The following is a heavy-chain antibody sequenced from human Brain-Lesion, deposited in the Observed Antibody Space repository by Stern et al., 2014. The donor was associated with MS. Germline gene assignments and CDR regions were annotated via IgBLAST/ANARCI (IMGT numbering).Heavy chain of an antibody. J-gene: IGHJ6*02. CDR1: GFTFSSYT. V-gene: IGHV3-21*01. CDR3: ARVETPLADFYYYYGMDV. Sequence: EVQLLESGGGLVKPGGSLRLSCAASGFTFSSYTMNWVRQAPGKGLEWVSSITRGSDYIYYADSVKGRFTISRDNAKNSLYLQMNSLRAEDTALYYCARVETPLADFYYYYGMDVWGQGTTVTVSS. D-gene: IGHD5-18*01. CDR2: ITRGSDYI.